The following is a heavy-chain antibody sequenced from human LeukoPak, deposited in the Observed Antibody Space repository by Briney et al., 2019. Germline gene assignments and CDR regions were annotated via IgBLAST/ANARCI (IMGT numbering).Heavy chain of an antibody. CDR3: ARVEVRSMTLDY. V-gene: IGHV4-34*01. Sequence: GSLRLSCAASGFTFSDYYMSWIRQPPGKGLEWIGEINHSGSTNYKPSLKSRVTISVDTSKNQFSLKLSSVTAADTAVYYCARVEVRSMTLDYWGQGTLVTVSS. D-gene: IGHD1-1*01. CDR1: GFTFSDYY. CDR2: INHSGST. J-gene: IGHJ4*02.